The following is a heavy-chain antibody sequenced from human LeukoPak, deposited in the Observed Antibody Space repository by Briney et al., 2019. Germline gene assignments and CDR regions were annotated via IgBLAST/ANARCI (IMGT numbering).Heavy chain of an antibody. CDR3: AKDWYYESSGYYSPADY. CDR2: ISGSGGST. V-gene: IGHV3-23*01. J-gene: IGHJ4*02. D-gene: IGHD3-22*01. CDR1: GFTFSDYY. Sequence: QPGGSLRLSCAASGFTFSDYYMNWVRQAPGKGLEWVSVISGSGGSTYYADSVKGRFAISRDNSKNTLYLQLNSLRAEDTAVYYCAKDWYYESSGYYSPADYWGQGTPVTVSS.